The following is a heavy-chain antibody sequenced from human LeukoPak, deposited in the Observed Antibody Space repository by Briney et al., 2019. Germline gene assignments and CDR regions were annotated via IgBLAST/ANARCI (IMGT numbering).Heavy chain of an antibody. CDR2: ISGSGGST. D-gene: IGHD3-10*01. CDR3: AKDYLLSSGSYDY. Sequence: GGTLRLSCAASGFTFSNYGMNWVRQAPGKWLEWVSAISGSGGSTYYADSVKGRFTISRDNSKNTLYLQMNSLRAEDTAVYYCAKDYLLSSGSYDYWGQGTLVTVSS. V-gene: IGHV3-23*01. CDR1: GFTFSNYG. J-gene: IGHJ4*02.